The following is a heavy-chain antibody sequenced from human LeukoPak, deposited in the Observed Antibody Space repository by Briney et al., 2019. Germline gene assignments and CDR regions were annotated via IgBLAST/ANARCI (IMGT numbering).Heavy chain of an antibody. CDR3: VREKSGGTYDY. CDR1: GYTFTAYY. J-gene: IGHJ4*02. Sequence: ASVKVSCKASGYTFTAYYIQWVRQAPGQGLEWMVTIRPGDTRTTYAQKFQGRVTMTWDMSTTTGYMELSSLRSEDTAVYYCVREKSGGTYDYWGQGTLVTVSS. CDR2: IRPGDTRT. D-gene: IGHD3-16*01. V-gene: IGHV1-46*01.